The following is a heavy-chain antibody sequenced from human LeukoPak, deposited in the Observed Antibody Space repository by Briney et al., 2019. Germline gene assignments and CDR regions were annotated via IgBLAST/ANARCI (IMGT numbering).Heavy chain of an antibody. CDR2: ISGSGGST. J-gene: IGHJ4*02. V-gene: IGHV3-23*01. CDR3: AKDPHYYDSSGYSFPHYFDY. CDR1: GLTFSSYA. Sequence: GGSLRLSCAASGLTFSSYAMSWVRQAPGKGLEWVSAISGSGGSTYYADSVKGRFTISRDNSKNTLYLQMNSLRAEDTAVYYCAKDPHYYDSSGYSFPHYFDYWGQGTLVTVSS. D-gene: IGHD3-22*01.